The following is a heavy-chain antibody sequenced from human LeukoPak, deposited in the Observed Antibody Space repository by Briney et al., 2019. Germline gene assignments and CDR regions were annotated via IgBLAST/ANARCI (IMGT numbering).Heavy chain of an antibody. Sequence: SVKFSCKASGGTFSSYGISWVRQASGQGLKWMGRIIPIFGIANYAQKFQGRVSIIEDKSTCTAYMELSSLRSEDTAVYYCASSDTAMVTYYLDYWGQGTLATVSS. J-gene: IGHJ4*02. V-gene: IGHV1-69*04. D-gene: IGHD5-18*01. CDR2: IIPIFGIA. CDR1: GGTFSSYG. CDR3: ASSDTAMVTYYLDY.